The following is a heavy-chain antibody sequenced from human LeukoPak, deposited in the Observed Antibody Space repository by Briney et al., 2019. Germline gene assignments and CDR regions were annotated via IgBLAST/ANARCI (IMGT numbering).Heavy chain of an antibody. CDR3: ARGWYYDY. Sequence: GGSLRLSCAASGFTFSSYWMTWVRQAPGKGLEWVANIKQDGSEKYYVDSVKGRFTVSRDNAKNSLYLQMNSLRAEDTSVDYCARGWYYDYWGQGTLVTVSS. V-gene: IGHV3-7*01. CDR1: GFTFSSYW. CDR2: IKQDGSEK. J-gene: IGHJ4*02. D-gene: IGHD6-13*01.